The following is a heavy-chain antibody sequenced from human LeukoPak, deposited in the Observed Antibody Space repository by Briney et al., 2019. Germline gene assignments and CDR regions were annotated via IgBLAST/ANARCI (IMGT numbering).Heavy chain of an antibody. CDR1: GFTFSSYW. CDR3: TRDLMDYDVSTGLHHYYMDV. Sequence: PGGSLRLSCVASGFTFSSYWMHWVRQDPRKGLVWLSLINGVGRNINYADSVSGRFTISRNNAKNTLYLQMNTLRVKDTAVYYCTRDLMDYDVSTGLHHYYMDVWGQGTTVTVSS. V-gene: IGHV3-74*01. J-gene: IGHJ6*02. D-gene: IGHD3-9*01. CDR2: INGVGRNI.